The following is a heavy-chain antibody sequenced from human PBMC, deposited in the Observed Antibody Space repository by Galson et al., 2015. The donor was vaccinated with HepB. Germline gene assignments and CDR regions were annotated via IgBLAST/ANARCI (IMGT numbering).Heavy chain of an antibody. Sequence: SLRLSCAASGFTFSSYAMSWVRQAPGKGLEWVSIISGTSTRGVTYYSESVKGRFTTYRDNSKNILYLQMNFLRDEDTAVYYCANLPSPRIVGQFFYFDYWGLGTQVTVSS. CDR1: GFTFSSYA. V-gene: IGHV3-23*01. J-gene: IGHJ4*02. D-gene: IGHD1-26*01. CDR3: ANLPSPRIVGQFFYFDY. CDR2: ISGTSTRGVT.